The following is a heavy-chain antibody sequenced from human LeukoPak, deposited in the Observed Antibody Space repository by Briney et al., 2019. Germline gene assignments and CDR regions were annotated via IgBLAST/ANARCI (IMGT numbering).Heavy chain of an antibody. CDR1: GYTFTSYD. CDR3: ARDPRIAVEFDY. J-gene: IGHJ4*02. CDR2: MNPNSGNT. V-gene: IGHV1-8*01. Sequence: GASVKVSCKASGYTFTSYDINWVRQATGQGLEWMGWMNPNSGNTGYAQKFQGRVTMTRNTSISTAYMELSSLRSEDTAVYYCARDPRIAVEFDYWGQGTLVTVSS. D-gene: IGHD6-19*01.